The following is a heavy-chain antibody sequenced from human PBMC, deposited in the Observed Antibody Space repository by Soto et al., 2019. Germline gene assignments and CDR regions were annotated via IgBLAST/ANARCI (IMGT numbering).Heavy chain of an antibody. D-gene: IGHD5-18*01. Sequence: QLQLQESGPGLVKPSETLSLTCTVSGGSISSSSYYWGWIRQPPGKGLEWIGSIYYSGSTYYNPSLESRVTISVDTSKTQFSLKLSSVTAADTAVYYCARGVDTAMVFVYYYYGMDVWGQGTTVTVSS. V-gene: IGHV4-39*01. CDR3: ARGVDTAMVFVYYYYGMDV. J-gene: IGHJ6*02. CDR1: GGSISSSSYY. CDR2: IYYSGST.